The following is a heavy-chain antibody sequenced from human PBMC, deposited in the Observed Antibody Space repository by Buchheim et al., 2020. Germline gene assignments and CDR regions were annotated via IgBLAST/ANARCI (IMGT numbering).Heavy chain of an antibody. Sequence: QEQLVASGGGVVQPGTSLRLSCAASGFRFSSYGMHWVRQAPGKGLEWVSTIWYDGSNKYYTDSVKGRFTISRDNSRNTVYLQMNNLRAEDTALYYCARGREGVAGTFDPWGQGIL. J-gene: IGHJ5*02. V-gene: IGHV3-33*01. D-gene: IGHD6-19*01. CDR2: IWYDGSNK. CDR3: ARGREGVAGTFDP. CDR1: GFRFSSYG.